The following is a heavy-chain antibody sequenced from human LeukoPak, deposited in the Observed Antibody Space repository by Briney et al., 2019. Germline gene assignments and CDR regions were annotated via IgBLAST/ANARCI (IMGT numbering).Heavy chain of an antibody. CDR1: GGSISSYY. CDR3: ARQRITILNCDY. D-gene: IGHD3-3*01. V-gene: IGHV4-59*08. Sequence: SETLSLTCTVSGGSISSYYWSWIRQPPGKGLEWIGYIYYSGSTYYNPSLKSRVTISVDTSKNQFSLKLSSVTAADTAVYYCARQRITILNCDYWGQGTLVTVSS. J-gene: IGHJ4*02. CDR2: IYYSGST.